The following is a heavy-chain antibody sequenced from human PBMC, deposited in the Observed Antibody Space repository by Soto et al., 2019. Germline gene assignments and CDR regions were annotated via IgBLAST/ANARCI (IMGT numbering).Heavy chain of an antibody. CDR2: ISYDGSNK. D-gene: IGHD6-13*01. J-gene: IGHJ5*02. V-gene: IGHV3-30*18. CDR3: AKTRGIAAAGTSLGWFDP. Sequence: QVQLVESGGGVVQPGRSLRLSCAASGFTFSSYGMHWVRQAPGKGLEWVAVISYDGSNKYYADSVKGRFTISRDNSKNTLYLQMNIMRAEDTAVYYCAKTRGIAAAGTSLGWFDPWGQGTLVTVSS. CDR1: GFTFSSYG.